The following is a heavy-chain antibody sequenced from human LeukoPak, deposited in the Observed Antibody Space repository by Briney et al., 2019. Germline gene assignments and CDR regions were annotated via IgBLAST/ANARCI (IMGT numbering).Heavy chain of an antibody. Sequence: GGSLRLSCAASGFTFSDYYMSWIRQAPGKGLEWVSYISSRGSTIYYADSVKGRFTISRDNAKNSLYLQMNSLRAEDTAVYYCARDEYVDYYFDYWGQGTLVTVSS. D-gene: IGHD3-16*01. CDR3: ARDEYVDYYFDY. J-gene: IGHJ4*02. V-gene: IGHV3-11*01. CDR2: ISSRGSTI. CDR1: GFTFSDYY.